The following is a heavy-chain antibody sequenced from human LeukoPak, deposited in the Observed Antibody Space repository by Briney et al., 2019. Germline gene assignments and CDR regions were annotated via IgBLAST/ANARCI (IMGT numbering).Heavy chain of an antibody. J-gene: IGHJ4*02. V-gene: IGHV3-53*01. D-gene: IGHD2-21*01. Sequence: PGGSLRLSCAVSGFSVSSNYMNWVRQAPGKGLEWVSVMYAAGGTYYADSVKGRFTISRDNSKNTLYLQMNSLRAEDTAVYYCAKEYSDFRGQGALVTVSS. CDR1: GFSVSSNY. CDR3: AKEYSDF. CDR2: MYAAGGT.